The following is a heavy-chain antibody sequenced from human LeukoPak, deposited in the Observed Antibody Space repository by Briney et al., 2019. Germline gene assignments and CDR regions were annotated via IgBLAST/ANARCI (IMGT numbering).Heavy chain of an antibody. J-gene: IGHJ6*04. CDR3: AELGITMIGGV. Sequence: GGSLRLSCAASGFTFSSYWMYWVRQTPGKGLVWVSRIHSDGSSTSYADSVKGRFSISRDNAKNTLYLQMNSLRAEDTAVYYCAELGITMIGGVWGKGTTVTISS. V-gene: IGHV3-74*01. D-gene: IGHD3-10*02. CDR1: GFTFSSYW. CDR2: IHSDGSST.